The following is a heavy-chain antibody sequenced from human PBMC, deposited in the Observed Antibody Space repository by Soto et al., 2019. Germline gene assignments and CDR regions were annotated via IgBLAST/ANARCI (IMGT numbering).Heavy chain of an antibody. D-gene: IGHD3-10*01. CDR1: GGTFGSYT. J-gene: IGHJ5*02. V-gene: IGHV1-69*08. Sequence: QVLLVQSGAELKKPGSSVRVSCKASGGTFGSYTISWVRQAPGQGLEWMGRIIPIIGTAKYAPKFQDRVTINANKSTNPDYMELSGLTSEDTAMYFCARGPHYYGSGSDYKGGWFDPWGQGTQVIVSS. CDR3: ARGPHYYGSGSDYKGGWFDP. CDR2: IIPIIGTA.